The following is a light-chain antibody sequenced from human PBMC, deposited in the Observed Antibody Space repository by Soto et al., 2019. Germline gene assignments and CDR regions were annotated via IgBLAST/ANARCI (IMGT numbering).Light chain of an antibody. V-gene: IGKV3-20*01. CDR2: RAS. CDR1: QSVSSNY. Sequence: EIVLTQSPGTLSFSPGERSTLSCRASQSVSSNYLAWYQQKPGQAPKVLIYRASSRATGIPDRFSGSGSGTDFTLTINRLEPEDFAVYYCQDYGTSWTFGQGTKVDIK. J-gene: IGKJ1*01. CDR3: QDYGTSWT.